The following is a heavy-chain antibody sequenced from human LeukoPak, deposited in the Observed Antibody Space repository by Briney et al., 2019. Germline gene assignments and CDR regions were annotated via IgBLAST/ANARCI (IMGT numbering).Heavy chain of an antibody. CDR3: ARKLRLGGNWFDP. V-gene: IGHV1-69*13. CDR2: IIPISGTT. J-gene: IGHJ5*02. Sequence: SVKVSCKTSGGTFTSYAITWVRQAPGQGLEWMGKIIPISGTTNYAQKFQGRVTFTADESTSTAYMELSSLRSEDTALYYCARKLRLGGNWFDPWGQGSLVTVSS. CDR1: GGTFTSYA. D-gene: IGHD1-26*01.